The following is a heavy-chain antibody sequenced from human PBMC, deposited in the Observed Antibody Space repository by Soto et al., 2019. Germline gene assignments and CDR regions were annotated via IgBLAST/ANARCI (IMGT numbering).Heavy chain of an antibody. D-gene: IGHD6-6*01. CDR3: ANAAGIAARPVQYFQH. J-gene: IGHJ1*01. CDR2: ISYDGSNK. Sequence: QVQLVESGGGVVQPGRSLRLSCAASGFTFSSYGMHWVRQAPGKGLEWVAVISYDGSNKYYADSVKGRFTISRDNSKNTLYVQMNSLRAEDTAVYYCANAAGIAARPVQYFQHWGQGTLVTVSS. V-gene: IGHV3-30*18. CDR1: GFTFSSYG.